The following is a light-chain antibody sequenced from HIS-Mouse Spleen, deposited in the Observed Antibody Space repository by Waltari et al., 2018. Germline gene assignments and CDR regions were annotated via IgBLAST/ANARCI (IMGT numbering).Light chain of an antibody. Sequence: EIVLTQSPATLSLSPGKRVTLSCRASQSVSSYLAWYQQKPGQAPRLLIYDASNRATGIPARFSGSGSGTDFTLTISSLEPEDFAVYYCQQRSNWPYTFGQGTKLEIK. CDR1: QSVSSY. J-gene: IGKJ2*01. V-gene: IGKV3-11*01. CDR3: QQRSNWPYT. CDR2: DAS.